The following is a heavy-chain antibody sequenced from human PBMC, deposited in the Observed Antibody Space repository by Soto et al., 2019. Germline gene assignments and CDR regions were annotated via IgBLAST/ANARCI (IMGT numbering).Heavy chain of an antibody. D-gene: IGHD1-20*01. CDR2: ISGSGDST. V-gene: IGHV3-23*01. J-gene: IGHJ4*02. CDR3: ATERYNWNTGCLDS. Sequence: EVQLLESGGGVVQPGGSLRLSCAASGLTFRNFAMSWVRQAPGKGLEWVSSISGSGDSTSYADSVMGRFTISRDNSKNTLCLQMISLRADDTAIYYCATERYNWNTGCLDSWGQGTLVTVSS. CDR1: GLTFRNFA.